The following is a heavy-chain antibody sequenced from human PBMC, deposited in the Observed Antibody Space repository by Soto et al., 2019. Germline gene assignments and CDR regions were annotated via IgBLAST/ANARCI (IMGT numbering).Heavy chain of an antibody. V-gene: IGHV3-66*01. Sequence: EVQLVESGGGLVQPGGSLRLSCAVSGFTVSSNYMSWVRQAPGKGLEWVSVIYSGGSTYYADSVKGRFTISRDNSKNTLYLQMNSLRAEDTAVYYCARDLMVDYYGSGSYLGARFDYWGQGTLVTVSS. D-gene: IGHD3-10*01. CDR1: GFTVSSNY. CDR2: IYSGGST. J-gene: IGHJ4*02. CDR3: ARDLMVDYYGSGSYLGARFDY.